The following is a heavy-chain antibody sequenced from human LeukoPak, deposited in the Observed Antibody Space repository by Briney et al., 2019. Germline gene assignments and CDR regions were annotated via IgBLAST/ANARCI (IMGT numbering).Heavy chain of an antibody. CDR2: IRYDGSNK. Sequence: GGSLRLSCAASGFTFSSYGMHWVRQAPGKGLEWVAFIRYDGSNKYYADSVKGRFTISRDNAKNTLYLQMNSLRAEDTAVYYCARDRGYSSSWYPWDAFDIWGQGTMVTVSS. CDR1: GFTFSSYG. J-gene: IGHJ3*02. V-gene: IGHV3-30*02. D-gene: IGHD6-13*01. CDR3: ARDRGYSSSWYPWDAFDI.